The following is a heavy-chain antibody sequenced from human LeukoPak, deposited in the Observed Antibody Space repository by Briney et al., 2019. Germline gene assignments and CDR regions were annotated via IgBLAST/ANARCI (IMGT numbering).Heavy chain of an antibody. CDR3: VLAPNSNWFDF. V-gene: IGHV4-59*08. Sequence: PSETLSLTCTVSGGSISSYYWSWIRQPPGKGLEWIAYISDIGSINYNPSLKSRVTMSIDTSKKQFFLKLRSVTAADTAVYYCVLAPNSNWFDFWGQGTLVTVSS. D-gene: IGHD2-15*01. CDR2: ISDIGSI. J-gene: IGHJ4*02. CDR1: GGSISSYY.